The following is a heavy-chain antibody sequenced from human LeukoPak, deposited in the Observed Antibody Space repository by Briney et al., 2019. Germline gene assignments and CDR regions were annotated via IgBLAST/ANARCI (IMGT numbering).Heavy chain of an antibody. CDR2: ISSSSSTI. J-gene: IGHJ4*02. V-gene: IGHV3-48*01. Sequence: GGSLRLSFAASGFTFSSYSMNWVRQAPGKGLEWVSYISSSSSTIYYADSVKGRFTISRDNAKNSLYLQMSSLRAEDTAVYYCARDHRYSSSWSPRAFDYWGQGTLVTVSS. CDR3: ARDHRYSSSWSPRAFDY. D-gene: IGHD6-13*01. CDR1: GFTFSSYS.